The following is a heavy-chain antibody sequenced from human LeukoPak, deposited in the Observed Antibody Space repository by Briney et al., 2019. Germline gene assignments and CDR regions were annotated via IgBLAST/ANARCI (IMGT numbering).Heavy chain of an antibody. CDR2: ISYDGSNK. D-gene: IGHD3-22*01. J-gene: IGHJ3*02. CDR1: GFSFSSYG. V-gene: IGHV3-30*18. CDR3: AKDRSTYYYDSSGYYPDAFDI. Sequence: PGGSLRLSCAASGFSFSSYGIHWVRQAPGKGLEWVAVISYDGSNKYYADSGKGRFTISRDNSKNTLYLQMNSLRAEDTAVYYCAKDRSTYYYDSSGYYPDAFDIWGQGTMVTVSS.